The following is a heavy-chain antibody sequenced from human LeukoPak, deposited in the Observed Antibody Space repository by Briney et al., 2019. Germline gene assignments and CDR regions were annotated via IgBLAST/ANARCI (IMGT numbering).Heavy chain of an antibody. Sequence: PSETLSLTCTVSGGSISSYYWSWIRQPAGKGLEWIGRIYTSGSTNYNPFLKSRVTMSVDTSKNQFSLTLSSVTAADTAVYYCAKSNGYGLVDIWGQGTMVTVSS. CDR3: AKSNGYGLVDI. J-gene: IGHJ3*02. CDR2: IYTSGST. CDR1: GGSISSYY. D-gene: IGHD3-10*01. V-gene: IGHV4-4*07.